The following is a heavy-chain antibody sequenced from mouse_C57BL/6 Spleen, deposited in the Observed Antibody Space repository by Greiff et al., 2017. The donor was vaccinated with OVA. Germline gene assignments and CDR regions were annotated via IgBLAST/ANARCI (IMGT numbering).Heavy chain of an antibody. J-gene: IGHJ1*03. CDR2: IRNKANNHAT. Sequence: EVQLVESGGGLVQPGGSLKLSCAASGFTFSDAWMDWVRQSPEKGLEWVAEIRNKANNHATYYAESVKGRFTISRDDSKSSVYLQMNSLRAEDTGIYYCTPVVATPYWYFDVWGTGTTVTVSS. D-gene: IGHD1-1*01. CDR1: GFTFSDAW. CDR3: TPVVATPYWYFDV. V-gene: IGHV6-6*01.